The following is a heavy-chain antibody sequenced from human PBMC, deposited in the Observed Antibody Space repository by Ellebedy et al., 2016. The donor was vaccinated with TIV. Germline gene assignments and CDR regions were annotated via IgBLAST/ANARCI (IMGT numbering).Heavy chain of an antibody. Sequence: GESLKISCAASGFTFSSYDMHWVRQAPGKGLEWVGFIRSKVYGGTTEYAASVKGRFTISRDDSKSIAYLQMNSLKTEDTAVYYCTRLSALTAYWGQGTLVTVSS. J-gene: IGHJ4*02. D-gene: IGHD3-3*02. V-gene: IGHV3-49*04. CDR3: TRLSALTAY. CDR2: IRSKVYGGTT. CDR1: GFTFSSYD.